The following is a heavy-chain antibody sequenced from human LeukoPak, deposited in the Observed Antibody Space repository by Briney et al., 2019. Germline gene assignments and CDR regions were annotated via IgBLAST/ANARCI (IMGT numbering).Heavy chain of an antibody. Sequence: GGSLRLSCTASGFTFGDYAMSWFRQAPGKGLEWVSAISGSGGSTYYADSVKGRFTISRDNSKNTLYLQMNSLRAEDTAVYYCAKDFDRGRYFDYWGQGTLVTVSS. V-gene: IGHV3-23*01. CDR1: GFTFGDYA. J-gene: IGHJ4*02. CDR3: AKDFDRGRYFDY. D-gene: IGHD1-1*01. CDR2: ISGSGGST.